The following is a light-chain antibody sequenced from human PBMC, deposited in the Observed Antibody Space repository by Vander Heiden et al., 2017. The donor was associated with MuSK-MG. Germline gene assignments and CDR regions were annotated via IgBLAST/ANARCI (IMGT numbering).Light chain of an antibody. Sequence: QSALTQPASVSGSPGQSITISCSGTSSDVGTSNYVSWLQQNPGNAPIVMIYDVTTRPAGVSNRFAGSKSGTTASPTISGLQAEDDADYYCSSYTNSATVVFGGGTKVTVL. V-gene: IGLV2-14*03. CDR3: SSYTNSATVV. CDR2: DVT. J-gene: IGLJ2*01. CDR1: SSDVGTSNY.